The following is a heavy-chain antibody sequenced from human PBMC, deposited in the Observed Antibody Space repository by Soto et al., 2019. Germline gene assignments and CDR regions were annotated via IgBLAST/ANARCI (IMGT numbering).Heavy chain of an antibody. V-gene: IGHV4-31*03. CDR3: ATAESGDSYFDP. D-gene: IGHD7-27*01. J-gene: IGHJ5*02. Sequence: QVRLQESGPGLVQPSQTLSLTCTVSGGSISSGTYYWTWIRQHPGKGLEWIGYIYYTGITYYNPSLKSRVRISVDTSKNQFSLKLTSVTAADTAVYYCATAESGDSYFDPWGQGTLVTVSS. CDR1: GGSISSGTYY. CDR2: IYYTGIT.